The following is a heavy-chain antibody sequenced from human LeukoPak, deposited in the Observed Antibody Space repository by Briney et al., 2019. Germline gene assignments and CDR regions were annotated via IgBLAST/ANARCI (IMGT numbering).Heavy chain of an antibody. V-gene: IGHV3-21*01. Sequence: GGSLRLSCAASGFTLSSYSMNWVRQAPGMGLEWVSSISSSSSYIYYADSVKGRFTISRDNARNSLYLQMNSLRAEDTAVYYCARHSGKYPLDYWGQGTLVTVSS. CDR1: GFTLSSYS. CDR3: ARHSGKYPLDY. J-gene: IGHJ4*02. D-gene: IGHD1-26*01. CDR2: ISSSSSYI.